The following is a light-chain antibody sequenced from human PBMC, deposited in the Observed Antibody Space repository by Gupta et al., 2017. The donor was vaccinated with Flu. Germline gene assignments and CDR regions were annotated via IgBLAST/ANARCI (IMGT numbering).Light chain of an antibody. CDR2: KAS. J-gene: IGKJ1*01. CDR1: QSISNW. Sequence: DIQMTQSPSTLSASVGDRGTITCRASQSISNWLAWYQQKPGKVPKLMINKASRGESGAPSRFSGSGYAXEFTLTXSRRQHDDVAYYYDQRYYSLWTFGXGTMVEIK. V-gene: IGKV1-5*03. CDR3: QRYYSLWT.